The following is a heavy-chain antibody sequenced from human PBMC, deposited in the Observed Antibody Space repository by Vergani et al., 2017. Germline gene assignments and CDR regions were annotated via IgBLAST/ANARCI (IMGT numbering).Heavy chain of an antibody. J-gene: IGHJ4*02. CDR2: IYHSGST. CDR1: GGSISPYY. V-gene: IGHV4-4*07. CDR3: ARVGLSMVLGINY. D-gene: IGHD3-10*01. Sequence: QVQLQESGPGLVKPSETLSLTCIVSGGSISPYYWSWIRQPAGKGLEWIGRIYHSGSTKFNPSLKSRVTKSVDTSKNQFSLKLSSVTAADTAVYYSARVGLSMVLGINYGGQGTRLTVSS.